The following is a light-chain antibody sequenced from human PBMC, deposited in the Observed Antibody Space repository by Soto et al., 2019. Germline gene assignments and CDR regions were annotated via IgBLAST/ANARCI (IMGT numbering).Light chain of an antibody. CDR3: ISYTSSRAQV. CDR2: DVS. J-gene: IGLJ2*01. Sequence: QSALTQPASVSGSPGQSITISCTGTSSDVGGYNYVSWYQQHPGKAPKLMIYDVSNRPSGVSNRFSGSKSGNTASLTISGLQAEDEADYYCISYTSSRAQVFGGGTKLTVL. CDR1: SSDVGGYNY. V-gene: IGLV2-14*03.